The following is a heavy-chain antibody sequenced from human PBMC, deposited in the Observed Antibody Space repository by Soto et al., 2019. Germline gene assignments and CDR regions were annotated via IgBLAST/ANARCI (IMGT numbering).Heavy chain of an antibody. V-gene: IGHV3-66*01. CDR1: GFTVSSNY. J-gene: IGHJ4*02. CDR3: ASARRLTVAAFDY. D-gene: IGHD2-15*01. Sequence: EVQLVESGGGLVQPGGSLRLSCAASGFTVSSNYMSWVRQAPGKGLEWVSVIYSGGSTYYADSVKGRFTISRDNSKNTLYLQMNSLRAEDTAVYYCASARRLTVAAFDYWGQGTLVTVSS. CDR2: IYSGGST.